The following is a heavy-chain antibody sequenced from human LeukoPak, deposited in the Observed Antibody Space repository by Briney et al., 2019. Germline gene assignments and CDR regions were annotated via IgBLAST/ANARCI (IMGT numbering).Heavy chain of an antibody. CDR2: INQDGTES. CDR3: GKRMDV. V-gene: IGHV3-7*03. Sequence: GGSLRLSCTGSGFSFSSFWMHWVRQAPGKGLEWVANINQDGTESYYADSVKGRFTISRDYAKNSLYLQMTSLRAEDTAVYHCGKRMDVWGQGTTVIVSS. J-gene: IGHJ6*02. D-gene: IGHD5-24*01. CDR1: GFSFSSFW.